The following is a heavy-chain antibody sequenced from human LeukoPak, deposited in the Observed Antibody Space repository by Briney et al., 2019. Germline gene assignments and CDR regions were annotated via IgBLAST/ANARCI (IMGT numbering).Heavy chain of an antibody. J-gene: IGHJ3*02. V-gene: IGHV3-53*01. CDR1: GLTVSRND. Sequence: GGSLRLSCAASGLTVSRNDMSWVRQAPGKGLEWVSLIYRGGSTYHADSVKGRFTISRDNSKNTLYLQMNSLRAEDTAVYYCARDNEDNAFDILGQGTMVTVSS. CDR2: IYRGGST. D-gene: IGHD2-15*01. CDR3: ARDNEDNAFDI.